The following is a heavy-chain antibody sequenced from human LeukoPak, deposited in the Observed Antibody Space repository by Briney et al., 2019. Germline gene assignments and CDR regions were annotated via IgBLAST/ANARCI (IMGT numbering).Heavy chain of an antibody. V-gene: IGHV4-34*01. CDR1: GGSFSGYY. D-gene: IGHD6-19*01. CDR3: ARGSSGWYRRIYLDY. Sequence: SETLSLTCAVYGGSFSGYYWSWIRQPPGKGLEWIGEINHSGSTNYNPSLKSRVTISVDTSKNQFSLKLSSVTAADTAVYYCARGSSGWYRRIYLDYWGQGTLVTVSS. CDR2: INHSGST. J-gene: IGHJ4*02.